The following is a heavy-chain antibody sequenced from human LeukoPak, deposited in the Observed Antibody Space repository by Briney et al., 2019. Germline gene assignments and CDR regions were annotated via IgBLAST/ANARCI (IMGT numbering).Heavy chain of an antibody. CDR3: ARRITMVRGVMGWFDP. Sequence: SETLSLTCTVSGYSINNDYYWGWIRQPPGKGLEWIGSIYHSGSTYYNPSLKSRVTISIDTSKNQFSLKLSSVTAADTAVYYCARRITMVRGVMGWFDPWGQGTLVTVSS. D-gene: IGHD3-10*01. CDR1: GYSINNDYY. J-gene: IGHJ5*02. V-gene: IGHV4-38-2*02. CDR2: IYHSGST.